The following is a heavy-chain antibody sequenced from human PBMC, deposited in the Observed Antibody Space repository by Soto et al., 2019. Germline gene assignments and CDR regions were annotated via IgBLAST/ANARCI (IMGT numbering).Heavy chain of an antibody. D-gene: IGHD2-15*01. J-gene: IGHJ3*02. V-gene: IGHV3-23*01. CDR1: GFTFSSYA. CDR2: ISGSGSST. Sequence: EVQLLESGGGLVQPGGSLRLSCAASGFTFSSYAMSWVRQAPGKGLEWVSAISGSGSSTYYADSVKGRFTISRDNSKNTLYLPRNSMRAEETAVYYCARRSPSWAFDIWGQGTMVTVSS. CDR3: ARRSPSWAFDI.